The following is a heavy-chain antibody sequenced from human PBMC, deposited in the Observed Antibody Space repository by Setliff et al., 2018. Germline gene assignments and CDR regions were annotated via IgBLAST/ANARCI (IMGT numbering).Heavy chain of an antibody. Sequence: TLSRTCSVSGGSLTSHYWTWIRQPPGKGLEXXGXXXXXXXXHYNXXLQSRVTIAMETSNNQVSLTLTSVTAVDSAMYYCARFCGGGSCPDYWGQGTLVTVSS. D-gene: IGHD2-15*01. CDR2: XXXXXXX. V-gene: IGHV4-59*11. J-gene: IGHJ4*02. CDR3: ARFCGGGSCPDY. CDR1: GGSLTSHY.